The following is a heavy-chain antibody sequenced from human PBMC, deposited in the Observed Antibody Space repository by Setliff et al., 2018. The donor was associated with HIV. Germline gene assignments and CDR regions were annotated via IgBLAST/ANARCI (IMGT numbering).Heavy chain of an antibody. D-gene: IGHD3-22*01. CDR1: GFTLSNFW. CDR2: IKQDGSEK. V-gene: IGHV3-7*03. Sequence: GGSLRLSCAASGFTLSNFWMTWVRQAPGKGLEWVASIKQDGSEKYYVDSVKGRFTISRDNAKNSLYLQMNSLRDEDTAQYYCAKGYYYDSGGGRVRAFDIWGQGTMVTVSS. CDR3: AKGYYYDSGGGRVRAFDI. J-gene: IGHJ3*02.